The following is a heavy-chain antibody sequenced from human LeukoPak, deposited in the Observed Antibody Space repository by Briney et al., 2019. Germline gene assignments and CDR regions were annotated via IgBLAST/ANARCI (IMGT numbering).Heavy chain of an antibody. CDR1: EYTFTSYD. V-gene: IGHV1-8*03. D-gene: IGHD1-26*01. CDR3: ARRGSPSHVFNI. J-gene: IGHJ3*02. Sequence: GASVKVSCKASEYTFTSYDINWVRQATGQGLEWMGWMNPNSGNTGYAQKFQGRVTITRNTSISTAYMELSSLRSEDTAVYYCARRGSPSHVFNIWGQGTMVTVSS. CDR2: MNPNSGNT.